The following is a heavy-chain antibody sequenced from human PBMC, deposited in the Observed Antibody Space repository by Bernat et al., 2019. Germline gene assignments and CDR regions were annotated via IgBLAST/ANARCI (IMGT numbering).Heavy chain of an antibody. J-gene: IGHJ3*02. CDR3: AKDQSAMAEGAFDI. CDR1: GFTFSNYG. D-gene: IGHD5-18*01. V-gene: IGHV3-23*04. Sequence: EVQLVESGGGVVQPGRSLRLSCAASGFTFSNYGMHWVRQAPGKGLEWVSAISGSGGSTYYADSVKGRFTISRDNSKNTLYLQLNSLRAEDTAVYYCAKDQSAMAEGAFDIWGQGTMVPVSS. CDR2: ISGSGGST.